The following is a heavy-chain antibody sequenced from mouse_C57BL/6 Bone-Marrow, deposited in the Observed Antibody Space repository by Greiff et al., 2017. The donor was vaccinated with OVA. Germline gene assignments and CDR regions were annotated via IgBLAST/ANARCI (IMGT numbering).Heavy chain of an antibody. J-gene: IGHJ2*01. Sequence: QVQLQQPGAELVKPGASVELSCKASGYTFTSYWMHWVKQRPGRGLEWIGRIDPNSGGTKYNEKFKSKATLTVDKPSSTAYMQLSSLTSEDSAVYYCARFGHYYGSSFYYFDYWGQGTTLTVSS. CDR2: IDPNSGGT. CDR1: GYTFTSYW. CDR3: ARFGHYYGSSFYYFDY. V-gene: IGHV1-72*01. D-gene: IGHD1-1*01.